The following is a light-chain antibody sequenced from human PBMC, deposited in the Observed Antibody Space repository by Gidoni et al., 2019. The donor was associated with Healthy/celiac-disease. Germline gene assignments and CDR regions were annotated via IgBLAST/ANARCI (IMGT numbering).Light chain of an antibody. Sequence: QSVLTQPPPVSGAPGQRVTISCTGSSSNIGAGYDVHWYQQLPGPAPKLLIYGNSNRPSGVPDRFSGSKSGTSASLAITGLQAEDEADYYCQSYDSSLSGLGGVFGGGTKLTVL. CDR1: SSNIGAGYD. CDR3: QSYDSSLSGLGGV. J-gene: IGLJ2*01. CDR2: GNS. V-gene: IGLV1-40*01.